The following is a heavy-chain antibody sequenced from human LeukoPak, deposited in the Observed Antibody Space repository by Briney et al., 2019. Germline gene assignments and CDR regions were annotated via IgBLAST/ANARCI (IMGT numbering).Heavy chain of an antibody. D-gene: IGHD3-3*01. CDR2: MSTSGGST. CDR3: ARAVDFWSGYPQPNWFDP. V-gene: IGHV3-23*01. J-gene: IGHJ5*02. CDR1: GFTFSSYA. Sequence: GGSLRLSCAASGFTFSSYAMSWVRQAPGKGLEWVSTMSTSGGSTYYADSVKGRFTISRDNSKNTLFLHMNSLRAEDTAVHYCARAVDFWSGYPQPNWFDPWGQGTLVTVSS.